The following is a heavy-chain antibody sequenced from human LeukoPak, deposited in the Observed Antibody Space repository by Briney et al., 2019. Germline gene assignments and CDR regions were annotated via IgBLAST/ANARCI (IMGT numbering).Heavy chain of an antibody. V-gene: IGHV4-31*03. J-gene: IGHJ4*02. CDR2: IYYSGST. D-gene: IGHD3-3*01. Sequence: SETLSLTCTVSGGSISSGGYYWSWIRQHPGKGLEWIGYIYYSGSTYYNPSLKSRVTISVDRSKNQFSLKLSSVTAADTAVYYCARVSGYYQYYFDYWGRGTLVTVSS. CDR3: ARVSGYYQYYFDY. CDR1: GGSISSGGYY.